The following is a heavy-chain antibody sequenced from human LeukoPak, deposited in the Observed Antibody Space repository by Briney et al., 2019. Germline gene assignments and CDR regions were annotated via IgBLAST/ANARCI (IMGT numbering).Heavy chain of an antibody. Sequence: SETLSLTCTVSGSSISSYYWSWIRQPPGQGLEWIGYIYYSGSTNYNPSLKSRVTISVDTSKNQFSLKLSSVTAADTAVYYCARHRGDFDWLPYYFDYWGQGTLVTVSS. CDR1: GSSISSYY. CDR2: IYYSGST. D-gene: IGHD3-9*01. CDR3: ARHRGDFDWLPYYFDY. V-gene: IGHV4-59*08. J-gene: IGHJ4*02.